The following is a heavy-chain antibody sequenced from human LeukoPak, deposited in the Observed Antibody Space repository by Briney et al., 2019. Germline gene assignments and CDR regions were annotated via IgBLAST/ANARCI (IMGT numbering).Heavy chain of an antibody. CDR2: IYPGDSDT. CDR1: GYSFTSYW. Sequence: GESLKISCRGSGYSFTSYWIGWVRQMPGKGLEWMGIIYPGDSDTRYSPSFQGQVTISADKSISTAYLQWSSLKASDTAMYYCARHYCSSTSCHPRYCYGMDVWGQGTTVTVSS. J-gene: IGHJ6*02. V-gene: IGHV5-51*01. CDR3: ARHYCSSTSCHPRYCYGMDV. D-gene: IGHD2-2*01.